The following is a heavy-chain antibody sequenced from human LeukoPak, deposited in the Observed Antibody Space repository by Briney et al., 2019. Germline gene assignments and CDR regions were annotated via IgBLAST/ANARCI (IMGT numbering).Heavy chain of an antibody. D-gene: IGHD3-3*02. J-gene: IGHJ4*02. V-gene: IGHV4-39*01. CDR3: ARHRASAFEYFDY. Sequence: SETLSLTCTVSGGSTSSSSYYWRWIRQPPGKGLEWIGSIYYSGSTYYNPSLKSRVTISVDTSKNQFSLKLSSVTAVDTAVYYCARHRASAFEYFDYWGQGTLVTVSS. CDR2: IYYSGST. CDR1: GGSTSSSSYY.